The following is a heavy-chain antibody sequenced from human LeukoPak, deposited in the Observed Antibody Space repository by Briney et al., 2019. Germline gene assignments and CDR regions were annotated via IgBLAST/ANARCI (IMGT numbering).Heavy chain of an antibody. CDR2: IYSGGST. CDR3: ATTRVVGYYYYMDV. Sequence: PGGSLRLSCAASGFTVSSNYMSWVRQAPGKGLEWVSVIYSGGSTYYADSVKGRFTISRDNSKNTLYLQMNSLRAEDTAVYYCATTRVVGYYYYMDVWGKGTTVTISS. CDR1: GFTVSSNY. J-gene: IGHJ6*03. D-gene: IGHD3-22*01. V-gene: IGHV3-53*01.